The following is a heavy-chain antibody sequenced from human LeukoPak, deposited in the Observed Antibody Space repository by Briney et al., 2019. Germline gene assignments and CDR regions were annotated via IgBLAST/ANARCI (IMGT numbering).Heavy chain of an antibody. D-gene: IGHD3/OR15-3a*01. CDR1: GGSISSNSYF. V-gene: IGHV4-39*01. J-gene: IGHJ6*02. Sequence: SETLSSTCTVAGGSISSNSYFLGSVRQSPVKWLVWIVTIHYSVTTYYHPSLKSRVKISVDTSKNQFALNLSSVTAADTGVYYCVRHSWTGEGLKNYYGMDVWGQRTTVTVSS. CDR3: VRHSWTGEGLKNYYGMDV. CDR2: IHYSVTT.